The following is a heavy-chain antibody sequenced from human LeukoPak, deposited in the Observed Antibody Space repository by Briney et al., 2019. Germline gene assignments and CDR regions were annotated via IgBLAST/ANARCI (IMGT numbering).Heavy chain of an antibody. CDR1: GFTFSNYA. V-gene: IGHV3-64*01. CDR3: ARGRHYEGSDYYYDN. CDR2: IISNGRST. J-gene: IGHJ4*02. Sequence: PGGSLRLSCAASGFTFSNYAMHWVRQAPGKGLEYISAIISNGRSTFYANSVRGRFTISRDNSKNTLYLQMGSLRAEDMAVYYCARGRHYEGSDYYYDNWGQGTLVTVSS. D-gene: IGHD3-22*01.